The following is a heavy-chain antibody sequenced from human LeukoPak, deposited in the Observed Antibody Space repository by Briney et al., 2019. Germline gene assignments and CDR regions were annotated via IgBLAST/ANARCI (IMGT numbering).Heavy chain of an antibody. J-gene: IGHJ4*02. D-gene: IGHD6-19*01. CDR3: ASGAVAGHFDY. V-gene: IGHV4-34*01. CDR2: INHSGST. Sequence: PSETLSLTCAVYGGSFSGYYWSWIRQPPGKGLEWIGEINHSGSTNYNPSLKSRVTISVDTSKNQFSLKLSSVTAADTAVYYCASGAVAGHFDYWGQGTLVTVSS. CDR1: GGSFSGYY.